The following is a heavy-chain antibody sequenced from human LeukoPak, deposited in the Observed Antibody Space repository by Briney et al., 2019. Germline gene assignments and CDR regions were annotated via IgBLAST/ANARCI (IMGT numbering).Heavy chain of an antibody. CDR3: TSGGSSGWAPGY. CDR2: IRSKANSYAT. Sequence: PGGSLKLSCAASGFTFSVSAMHWVRQASGKGLEWVGRIRSKANSYATAYAASVKGRFTISRSDSKNTAYLQMNSLKTEDTAVYYCTSGGSSGWAPGYWGQGTLVTVSS. J-gene: IGHJ4*02. CDR1: GFTFSVSA. D-gene: IGHD6-19*01. V-gene: IGHV3-73*01.